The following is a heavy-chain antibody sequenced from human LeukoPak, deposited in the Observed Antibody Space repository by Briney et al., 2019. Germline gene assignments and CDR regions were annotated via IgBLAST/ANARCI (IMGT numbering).Heavy chain of an antibody. V-gene: IGHV3-9*03. CDR1: GFTFDDYA. D-gene: IGHD3-22*01. J-gene: IGHJ4*02. CDR2: ISWNSGSI. CDR3: AKDSLRYYDSSGSTYYFDY. Sequence: GRSLRLSCAASGFTFDDYAMHWVRQAPGKGLEWVSGISWNSGSIGYADSVKGRFTISRDNAKNSLYLQMNSLRAEDMALYYCAKDSLRYYDSSGSTYYFDYRGQGTLVTVSS.